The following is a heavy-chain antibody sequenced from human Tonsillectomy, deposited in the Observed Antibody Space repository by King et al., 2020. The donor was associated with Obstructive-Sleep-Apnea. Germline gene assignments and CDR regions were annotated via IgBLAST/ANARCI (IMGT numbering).Heavy chain of an antibody. CDR3: ARDRGLILFGVVEMYYFDY. D-gene: IGHD3-3*01. V-gene: IGHV4-39*07. Sequence: VQLQESGPGLVKPSETLSLTCTVSGGSISRSTNYWGWIRQPPGKGLEWIGSIYFGGSTDYNPSLKSRVTISVDTSKNQFSLKLSSVTAADTAVYYCARDRGLILFGVVEMYYFDYWGQGTQVTVSS. J-gene: IGHJ4*02. CDR1: GGSISRSTNY. CDR2: IYFGGST.